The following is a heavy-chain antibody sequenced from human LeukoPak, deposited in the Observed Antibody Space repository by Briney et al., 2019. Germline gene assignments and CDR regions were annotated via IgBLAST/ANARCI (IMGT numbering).Heavy chain of an antibody. D-gene: IGHD6-19*01. CDR1: GGSFSGYY. CDR3: AREDGSCWPRYNWFDP. J-gene: IGHJ5*02. Sequence: SETLSLTCAVYGGSFSGYYWSWIRQPPGKGLEWIGEINHSGSTNYNPSLKSRVTISVDTSKNQFSLKLSSVTAADTAVYYCAREDGSCWPRYNWFDPWGQGTLVTVSS. CDR2: INHSGST. V-gene: IGHV4-34*01.